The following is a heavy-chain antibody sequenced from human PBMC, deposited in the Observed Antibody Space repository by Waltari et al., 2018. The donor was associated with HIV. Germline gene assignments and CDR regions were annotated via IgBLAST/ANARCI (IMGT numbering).Heavy chain of an antibody. V-gene: IGHV3-21*04. D-gene: IGHD2-15*01. Sequence: LVQSGGGEVPEGGSLLLSCSGSGFYFSRFRLNWVRQAPRRGLEWVASLRRDTYEANYLASVRGRFTISRDNARSSAFLEMTGLRVEDTATYYCVRDDPGYVSIDYWGQGSQVIVS. CDR2: LRRDTYEA. CDR1: GFYFSRFR. J-gene: IGHJ4*02. CDR3: VRDDPGYVSIDY.